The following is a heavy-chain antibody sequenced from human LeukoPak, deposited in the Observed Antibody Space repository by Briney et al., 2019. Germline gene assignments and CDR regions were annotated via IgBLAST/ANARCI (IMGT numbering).Heavy chain of an antibody. V-gene: IGHV3-7*01. CDR3: ARDSYSSSWSGLFDY. D-gene: IGHD6-13*01. CDR2: IKQDGSAK. CDR1: GFTFSSYA. Sequence: HPGGSLRLSCAASGFTFSSYAMSWVRQAPGKGLEWVANIKQDGSAKYYVDSVKGRFTISRDNAKNSLYLQMSSLRAEDTAVYYCARDSYSSSWSGLFDYWGQGTLVTVSS. J-gene: IGHJ4*02.